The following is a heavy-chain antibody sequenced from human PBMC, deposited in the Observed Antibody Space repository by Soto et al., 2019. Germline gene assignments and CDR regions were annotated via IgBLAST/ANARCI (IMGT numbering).Heavy chain of an antibody. CDR3: ARGIHGMDV. CDR2: ISSSSSTI. Sequence: TWGSKRVSWAASGLTIGSYCMNWVRQAPGKGLEWVSYISSSSSTIYYADSVKGRFTISRDNAKNSLYLQMNSLRDEDTAVYYCARGIHGMDVWGQGTTVTVSS. J-gene: IGHJ6*02. CDR1: GLTIGSYC. V-gene: IGHV3-48*02.